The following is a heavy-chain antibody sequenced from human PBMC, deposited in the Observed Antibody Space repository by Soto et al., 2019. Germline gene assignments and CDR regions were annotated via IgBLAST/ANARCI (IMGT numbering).Heavy chain of an antibody. V-gene: IGHV4-4*02. CDR2: IYHSGST. Sequence: SETLSLTCAVSGGSISSSNWWSWVRQPPGKGLEWIGEIYHSGSTNYNPSLKSRVTISVDKSKNQFSLKLSSVTAADTAVYYCATHAYADAPLGYYYYGMDVWGQGTTVTVSS. CDR1: GGSISSSNW. D-gene: IGHD2-21*01. CDR3: ATHAYADAPLGYYYYGMDV. J-gene: IGHJ6*02.